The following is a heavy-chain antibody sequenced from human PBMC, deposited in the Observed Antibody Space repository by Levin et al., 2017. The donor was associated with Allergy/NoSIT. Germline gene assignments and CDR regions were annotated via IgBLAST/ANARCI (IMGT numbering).Heavy chain of an antibody. V-gene: IGHV3-33*01. Sequence: AGESLKISCAASGFTFSNYGMHWVRQAPGKGLEWVAVIWYDGSIQYYADSVKGRFTVSRDNSKNTLYLQMNSLRADDTAVYYCARDFETYGWLSYFDYWGQGTLVTVSS. J-gene: IGHJ4*02. D-gene: IGHD5-24*01. CDR1: GFTFSNYG. CDR2: IWYDGSIQ. CDR3: ARDFETYGWLSYFDY.